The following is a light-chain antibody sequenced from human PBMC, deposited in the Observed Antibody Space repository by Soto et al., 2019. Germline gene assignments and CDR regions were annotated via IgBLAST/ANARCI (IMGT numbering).Light chain of an antibody. J-gene: IGLJ1*01. CDR2: DVS. CDR3: SSYTSSNTYV. V-gene: IGLV2-14*03. CDR1: SGEIGGYDY. Sequence: QSVLTQPAPVSGSPGQSITISCTGTSGEIGGYDYVSWYQQHPGKAPKLMIYDVSNRPSGVSNRFSGSKSGTTASLTISGLQAEDEADYYCSSYTSSNTYVFGTGTKVTVL.